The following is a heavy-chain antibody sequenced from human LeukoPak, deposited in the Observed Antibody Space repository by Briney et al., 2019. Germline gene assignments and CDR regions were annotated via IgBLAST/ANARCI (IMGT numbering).Heavy chain of an antibody. D-gene: IGHD1-26*01. CDR3: AKVGATAVLFDY. CDR2: ISGRSSTT. Sequence: GGSLRLSCAASGFTFSSYAMSWVRQAPGKGLQWVSTISGRSSTTHYADSVKGRFTISRDNSKNTLYLQMNSLRAEDTAVYFCAKVGATAVLFDYWGQGTLVTVSS. CDR1: GFTFSSYA. J-gene: IGHJ4*02. V-gene: IGHV3-23*01.